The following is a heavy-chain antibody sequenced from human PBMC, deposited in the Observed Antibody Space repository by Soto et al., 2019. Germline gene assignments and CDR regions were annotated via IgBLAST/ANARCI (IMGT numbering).Heavy chain of an antibody. Sequence: QITLKESGPTLVKPTQTLTLTCTFSGFSLSTSGVGVGWIRQPPGKALEWLALIYWDDDKRYSPSLKSRLTITKDXXKXQXXLTMTNMDPVDTATYYCAHSSKLLWFGELLYPFDYWGQGTLVTVSS. CDR3: AHSSKLLWFGELLYPFDY. V-gene: IGHV2-5*02. D-gene: IGHD3-10*01. CDR1: GFSLSTSGVG. CDR2: IYWDDDK. J-gene: IGHJ4*02.